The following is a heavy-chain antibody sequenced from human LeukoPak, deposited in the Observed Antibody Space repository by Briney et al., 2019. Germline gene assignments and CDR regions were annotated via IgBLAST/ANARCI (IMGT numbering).Heavy chain of an antibody. CDR2: IYYSGNT. D-gene: IGHD1-26*01. CDR1: GGSISSFY. J-gene: IGHJ4*02. V-gene: IGHV4-59*01. Sequence: SETLSLTCTVSGGSISSFYWTWIRQTPGKGLEWIGHIYYSGNTNYNPSLKSRVTISVDTSKNQFSLKLSSVTAADTAAYYCARDIGGATYFDYWGQGTLVTVSS. CDR3: ARDIGGATYFDY.